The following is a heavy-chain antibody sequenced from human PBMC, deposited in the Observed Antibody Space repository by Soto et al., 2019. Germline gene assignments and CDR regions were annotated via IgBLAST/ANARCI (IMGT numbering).Heavy chain of an antibody. J-gene: IGHJ4*01. CDR3: ARMGNDGNDDFDY. D-gene: IGHD1-1*01. Sequence: SVKVSCKASGGTFSSYAISWVRQAPGQGLEWMGGIIPIFGTANYAQKFQGRVTITADKSTSTAYMELSSLRSEDTAVYYCARMGNDGNDDFDYWGHGTLVTVSS. V-gene: IGHV1-69*06. CDR2: IIPIFGTA. CDR1: GGTFSSYA.